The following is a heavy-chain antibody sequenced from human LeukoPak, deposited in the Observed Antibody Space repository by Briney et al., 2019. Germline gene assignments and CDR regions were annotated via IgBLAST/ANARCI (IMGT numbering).Heavy chain of an antibody. CDR1: GFASTNYA. J-gene: IGHJ4*02. CDR2: IGKSGSGT. CDR3: AKRNSAGLYYFDY. V-gene: IGHV3-23*01. D-gene: IGHD6-13*01. Sequence: GGSLRVSCAASGFASTNYAMSGVRRARGEGREGVSTIGKSGSGTYYADSVKGRFTISRDNSKSTLYLQMNSLRAEDTAVYYCAKRNSAGLYYFDYWGQGTLVTVSS.